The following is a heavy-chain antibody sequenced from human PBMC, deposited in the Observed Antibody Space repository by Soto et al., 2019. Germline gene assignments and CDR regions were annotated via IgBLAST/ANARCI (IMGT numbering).Heavy chain of an antibody. D-gene: IGHD3-3*01. Sequence: ASVKVSCKVSGYTLTELSMHWVRQAPGKGLEWMGGFDPEDGETIYAQKFQGRVTMTEDTSTDTAYMELSSLRSEDTAVYYCATDLLGVRFLEWSNDAFDIWGQGTMVTVSS. CDR2: FDPEDGET. CDR1: GYTLTELS. J-gene: IGHJ3*02. V-gene: IGHV1-24*01. CDR3: ATDLLGVRFLEWSNDAFDI.